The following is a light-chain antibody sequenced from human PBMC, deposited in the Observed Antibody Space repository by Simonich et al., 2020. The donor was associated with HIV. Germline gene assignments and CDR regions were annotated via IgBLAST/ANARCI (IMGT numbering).Light chain of an antibody. CDR2: EGS. V-gene: IGLV2-23*01. Sequence: QSALTQPASVSGSPGQSITISCTGTSSDVGSSNLVSWYQQHPGKAPQLRIYEGSKRPSGVSNRFSGSKPGNTASLTSSGLQAEDEADYYCCSYAGSSTLVFGGGTKLTVL. CDR1: SSDVGSSNL. CDR3: CSYAGSSTLV. J-gene: IGLJ3*02.